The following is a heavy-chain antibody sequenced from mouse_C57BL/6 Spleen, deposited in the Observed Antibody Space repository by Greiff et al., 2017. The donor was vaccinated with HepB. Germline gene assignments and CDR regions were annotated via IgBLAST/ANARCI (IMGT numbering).Heavy chain of an antibody. J-gene: IGHJ4*01. V-gene: IGHV1-26*01. Sequence: VQLQQSGPELVKPGASVKISCKASGYTFTDYYMNWVKQSHGKSLEWIGDINPNNGGTSYNQKFKGKATLTVDKSSSTAYMELRSLTSEDSAVYYCASLVTTGSYAMDYWGQGTSVTVSS. D-gene: IGHD2-2*01. CDR3: ASLVTTGSYAMDY. CDR2: INPNNGGT. CDR1: GYTFTDYY.